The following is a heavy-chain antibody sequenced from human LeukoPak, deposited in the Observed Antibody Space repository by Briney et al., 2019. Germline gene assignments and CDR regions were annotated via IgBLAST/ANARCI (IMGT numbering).Heavy chain of an antibody. Sequence: PGGSLRLSCEASGFTFGSYWTSWVRQAPGKGLEWVANINQDGSLKYYVDSVKGRFTISRDNAKNSLYLQMNSLRAEDTAVYYCATYSSLNRREFQYWGQGTLLTVSS. CDR3: ATYSSLNRREFQY. J-gene: IGHJ1*01. V-gene: IGHV3-7*01. CDR2: INQDGSLK. D-gene: IGHD3-22*01. CDR1: GFTFGSYW.